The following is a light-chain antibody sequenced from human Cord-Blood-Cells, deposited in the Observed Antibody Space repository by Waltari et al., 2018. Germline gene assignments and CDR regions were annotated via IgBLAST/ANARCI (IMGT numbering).Light chain of an antibody. Sequence: QSALTQPASVSGSPGQSITISCTGPRRDVGRYNLVSWYQQHPGKAPKLMIYEVSKRPSGVSNRFSGSKSGNTASLTISGLQAEDEADYYCCSYAGSSTWVFGGGTKLTVL. V-gene: IGLV2-23*02. CDR1: RRDVGRYNL. CDR2: EVS. J-gene: IGLJ3*02. CDR3: CSYAGSSTWV.